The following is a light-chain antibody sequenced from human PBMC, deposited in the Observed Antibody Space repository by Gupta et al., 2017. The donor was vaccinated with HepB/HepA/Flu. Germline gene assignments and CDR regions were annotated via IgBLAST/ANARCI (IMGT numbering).Light chain of an antibody. CDR1: QSVLHSSNNKNH. CDR2: FAS. CDR3: QPCYSTPT. Sequence: DIVMTQSPESLSVSLAERATINCKSSQSVLHSSNNKNHLSCYQKKSGLPPKLLIYFASTRQSGVPDRFSGSGSETDCPLTIRSLPAEDVAVYYCQPCYSTPTFGQGTKVEI. J-gene: IGKJ1*01. V-gene: IGKV4-1*01.